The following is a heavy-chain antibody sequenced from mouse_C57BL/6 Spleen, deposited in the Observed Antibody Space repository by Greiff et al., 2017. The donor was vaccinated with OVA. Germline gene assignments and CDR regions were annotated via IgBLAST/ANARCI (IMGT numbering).Heavy chain of an antibody. CDR2: IDPSDSYT. Sequence: VQLQQPGAELVKPGASVTLSCKASGYTFTSYWLQWVQQRPGQGLEWIGEIDPSDSYTNYNQKFKGKATLTVDTSPSTAYMQLSSLTSEDSAVYYCARGNAMDYWGQGTSGTVSS. CDR1: GYTFTSYW. CDR3: ARGNAMDY. V-gene: IGHV1-50*01. J-gene: IGHJ4*01.